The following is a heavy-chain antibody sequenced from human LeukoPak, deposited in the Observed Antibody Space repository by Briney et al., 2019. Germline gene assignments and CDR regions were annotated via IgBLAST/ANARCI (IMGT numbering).Heavy chain of an antibody. J-gene: IGHJ4*02. V-gene: IGHV3-23*01. D-gene: IGHD1-14*01. CDR3: AKATGYLL. CDR2: ISGNGGST. CDR1: GFTFSSYA. Sequence: GGSLRLSCAASGFTFSSYAMNWVRQAPGKGLEWVASISGNGGSTYYADSVKGRFTISRDNSRNAVFLQMNSLRAEDTAVYYCAKATGYLLWGQGTLVTVSS.